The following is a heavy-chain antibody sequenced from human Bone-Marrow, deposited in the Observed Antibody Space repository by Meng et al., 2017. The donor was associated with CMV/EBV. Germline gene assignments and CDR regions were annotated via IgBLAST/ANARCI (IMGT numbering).Heavy chain of an antibody. CDR3: ARWTHEELNWFDP. Sequence: GGSLRLSCAASGFTFSRYWMSWVRQAPGKGLEWVSSISSSSSYIYYADSVKGRFTISRDNAKNSLYLQMNSLRAEDTAVYYCARWTHEELNWFDPWGQGTLVTFSS. V-gene: IGHV3-21*01. CDR1: GFTFSRYW. J-gene: IGHJ5*02. CDR2: ISSSSSYI. D-gene: IGHD3-10*01.